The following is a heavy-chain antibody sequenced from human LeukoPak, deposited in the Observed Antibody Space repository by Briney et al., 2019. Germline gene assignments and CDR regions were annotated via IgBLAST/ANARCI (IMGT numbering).Heavy chain of an antibody. J-gene: IGHJ4*02. CDR1: GFTFSSYA. V-gene: IGHV3-23*01. Sequence: GGSLRLSCAASGFTFSSYAMSWVRQAPGKGLEWVSSITGSSASTYYADSVEGRFTISRDNSKNTLYLQMNSLRAEDTAVYFCAKLDYYDTHWGQGTLVTVSS. CDR2: ITGSSAST. D-gene: IGHD3-22*01. CDR3: AKLDYYDTH.